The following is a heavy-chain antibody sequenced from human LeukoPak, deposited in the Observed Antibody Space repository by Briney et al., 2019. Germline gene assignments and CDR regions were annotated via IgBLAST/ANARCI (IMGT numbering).Heavy chain of an antibody. D-gene: IGHD5-24*01. V-gene: IGHV3-48*01. J-gene: IGHJ4*02. CDR2: IGIDSGNT. CDR3: ARDYKYAFDN. CDR1: GFTFSDYR. Sequence: GGSLKLSGAASGFTFSDYRMNWVRQAPGKGLEWISYIGIDSGNTNYADSVKGRFTISGDKAKNSLYLQMNSLRVEDTAVYYCARDYKYAFDNWGQGTLVTVSS.